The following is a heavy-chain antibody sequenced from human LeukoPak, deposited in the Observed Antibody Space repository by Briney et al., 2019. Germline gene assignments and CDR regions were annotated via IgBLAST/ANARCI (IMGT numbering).Heavy chain of an antibody. V-gene: IGHV3-30*03. CDR1: GFSFSSYG. D-gene: IGHD2-2*02. CDR3: ARGVPAAISWFDP. J-gene: IGHJ5*02. CDR2: ISYDGSNK. Sequence: GGSLRLSCAASGFSFSSYGMHWVRQAPGKGLEWVALISYDGSNKYYADSVKGRFTISRDNSKNTLYLQMNSLRAEDTAVYYCARGVPAAISWFDPWGQGTLVTVSS.